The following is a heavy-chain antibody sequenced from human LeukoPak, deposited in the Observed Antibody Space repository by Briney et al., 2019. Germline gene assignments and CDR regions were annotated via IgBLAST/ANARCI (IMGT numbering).Heavy chain of an antibody. V-gene: IGHV4-34*01. J-gene: IGHJ5*02. CDR2: INHSGST. Sequence: SETLSLTCAVYGGSFSGYYWSWIRQPPGKGLGWIGEINHSGSTNYNPSLKSRVTISVDTSKNQFSLKLSSVTAADTAVYYCARATPRSIALNWFDPWGQGTLVTVSS. CDR3: ARATPRSIALNWFDP. D-gene: IGHD6-6*01. CDR1: GGSFSGYY.